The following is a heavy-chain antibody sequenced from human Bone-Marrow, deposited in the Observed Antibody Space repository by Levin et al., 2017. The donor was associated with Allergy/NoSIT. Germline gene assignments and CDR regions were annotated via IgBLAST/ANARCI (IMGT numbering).Heavy chain of an antibody. CDR3: TRLFGDGWFDP. J-gene: IGHJ5*02. Sequence: GGSLRLSCVGSGFTFSGSAIHWFRQSSGKGLEWLGRIKTKINNYATLYSASLNGRFTVSRDDSQNTAYLQMNSLKSDDTAVYYCTRLFGDGWFDPWGQGTLVTVSS. CDR1: GFTFSGSA. V-gene: IGHV3-73*01. CDR2: IKTKINNYAT. D-gene: IGHD3-10*01.